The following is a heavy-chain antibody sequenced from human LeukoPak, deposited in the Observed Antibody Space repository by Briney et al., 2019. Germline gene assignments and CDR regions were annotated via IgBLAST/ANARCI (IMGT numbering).Heavy chain of an antibody. CDR3: GKLKSSGYHIEK. D-gene: IGHD3-22*01. CDR1: GFTVSSTY. Sequence: GGSLTLSCTASGFTVSSTYMSWVRQAPGKGLQWVSFIYSGGSTYFGDSVKGRVTISRDRSKNTLYLQMNSLRVEHTAVYYCGKLKSSGYHIEKWGQGALVTVSS. CDR2: IYSGGST. V-gene: IGHV3-53*01. J-gene: IGHJ4*02.